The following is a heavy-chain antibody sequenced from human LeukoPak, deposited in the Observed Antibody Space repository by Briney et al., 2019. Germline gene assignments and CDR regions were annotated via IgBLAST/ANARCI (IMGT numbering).Heavy chain of an antibody. Sequence: PGGSLRLSCAASGFTFSSYSMTWVRQAPGEGLEWVSYITGRSTTIYYADSVKGRFTISRDNAKNSLYLQMNSLRAEDTAVYYCARVGGNYAYFDYWGQGTLVTVSS. J-gene: IGHJ4*02. CDR1: GFTFSSYS. CDR2: ITGRSTTI. CDR3: ARVGGNYAYFDY. V-gene: IGHV3-48*01. D-gene: IGHD1-26*01.